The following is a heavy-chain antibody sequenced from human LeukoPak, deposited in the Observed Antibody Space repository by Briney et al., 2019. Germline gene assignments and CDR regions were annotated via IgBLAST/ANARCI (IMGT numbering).Heavy chain of an antibody. D-gene: IGHD2/OR15-2a*01. CDR3: SEGYFEPFDH. Sequence: PSETLSLTCVVSGASVSSSHWNWIRHLPGKGLEWIGCLSYTGKTDYNPSLTSRVTISLDTSKNQVSLKLRSGTAADTAVYYCSEGYFEPFDHWGQGTLVTVSS. J-gene: IGHJ4*02. CDR1: GASVSSSH. V-gene: IGHV4-59*02. CDR2: LSYTGKT.